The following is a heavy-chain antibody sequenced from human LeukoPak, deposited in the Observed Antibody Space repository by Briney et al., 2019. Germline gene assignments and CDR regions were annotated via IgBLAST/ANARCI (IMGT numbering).Heavy chain of an antibody. J-gene: IGHJ4*02. V-gene: IGHV3-7*03. Sequence: GGSLRHSCAAPGFTFSNYWMSWVRQAPGTGLEWVANIKVDGSEKYYLDSVKGRFTISRDNAKNSVYLQVNSLRTEDTAVYYCARKTGMTGEAFDYWGQGTLVTVSS. D-gene: IGHD1-1*01. CDR2: IKVDGSEK. CDR1: GFTFSNYW. CDR3: ARKTGMTGEAFDY.